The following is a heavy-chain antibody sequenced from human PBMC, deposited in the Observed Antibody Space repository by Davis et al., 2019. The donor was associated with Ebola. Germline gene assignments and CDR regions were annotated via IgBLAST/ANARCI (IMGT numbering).Heavy chain of an antibody. CDR2: IYYSGST. Sequence: SETLSLTCTVSGGSISSSNWWSWVRQPPGKGLEWIGSIYYSGSTYYNPSLKSRITISLDTSKNQFSLKLTSVTAADTAVYYCASGITTFTVVGVGWFDPWGQGTLVTVSS. J-gene: IGHJ5*02. CDR1: GGSISSSNW. CDR3: ASGITTFTVVGVGWFDP. V-gene: IGHV4-4*02. D-gene: IGHD3-3*01.